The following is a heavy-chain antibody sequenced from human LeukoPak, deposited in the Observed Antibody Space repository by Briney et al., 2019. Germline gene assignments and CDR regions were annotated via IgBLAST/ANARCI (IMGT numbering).Heavy chain of an antibody. Sequence: GRSLRLSCAASGFTFSSYGMHWVRQAPGKGLEWVAVISYDGSNKYYADSVKGRFTISRDNSKNTLYLQMNSLRAEDTAVYYCAKGVGGLQSSPVDYWGQGTLVTVSS. V-gene: IGHV3-30*18. CDR3: AKGVGGLQSSPVDY. CDR1: GFTFSSYG. CDR2: ISYDGSNK. J-gene: IGHJ4*02. D-gene: IGHD4-11*01.